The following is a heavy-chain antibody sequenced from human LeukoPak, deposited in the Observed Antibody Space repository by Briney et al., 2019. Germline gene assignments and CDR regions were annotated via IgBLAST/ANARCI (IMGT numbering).Heavy chain of an antibody. CDR3: ASQHYDSSGYLSY. CDR2: ISSSGSTI. D-gene: IGHD3-22*01. J-gene: IGHJ4*02. V-gene: IGHV3-48*04. Sequence: GGSLRLSCAASGFTFSTYSMNWVRQAPGKGLEWVSYISSSGSTIYYADSVKGRFTISRDNAKNSLYLQMNSLRAEDTAVYYCASQHYDSSGYLSYWGQGTLVTVSS. CDR1: GFTFSTYS.